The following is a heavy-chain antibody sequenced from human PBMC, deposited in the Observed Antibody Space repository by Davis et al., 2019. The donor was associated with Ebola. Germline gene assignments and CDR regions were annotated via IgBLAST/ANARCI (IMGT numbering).Heavy chain of an antibody. V-gene: IGHV3-11*04. J-gene: IGHJ4*02. CDR1: GFTFSDYY. Sequence: GESLKISCAASGFTFSDYYMSWIRQAPGQGLEWVSFISGSATTVSYADSVKGRFTISRDNSKNTLYLQMNSLRAEDTAVYYCARRTDFDYWGQGTLVTVSS. D-gene: IGHD1-1*01. CDR3: ARRTDFDY. CDR2: ISGSATTV.